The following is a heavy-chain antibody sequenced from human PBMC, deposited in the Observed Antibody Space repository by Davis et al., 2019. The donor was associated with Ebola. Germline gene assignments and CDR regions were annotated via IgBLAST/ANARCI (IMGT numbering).Heavy chain of an antibody. V-gene: IGHV3-21*04. CDR3: AKGGVCSSTSCYRLRWFDP. J-gene: IGHJ5*02. CDR1: GFTFSSYS. Sequence: PGGSLRLSCAASGFTFSSYSMNWVRQAPGKGLEWVSSISSSSSYIYYADSVKGRFTISRDNAKNSLYLQMNSLRAEDTAVYYCAKGGVCSSTSCYRLRWFDPWGQGTLVTVSS. CDR2: ISSSSSYI. D-gene: IGHD2-2*01.